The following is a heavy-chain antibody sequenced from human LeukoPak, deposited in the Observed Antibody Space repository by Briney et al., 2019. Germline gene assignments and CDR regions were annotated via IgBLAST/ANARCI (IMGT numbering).Heavy chain of an antibody. CDR2: ISSSSSYI. J-gene: IGHJ3*02. D-gene: IGHD2-2*02. CDR3: ARDQGYCSSTSCYTGDAFDI. CDR1: GFTFSSYS. V-gene: IGHV3-21*01. Sequence: GGSLRLSCAPSGFTFSSYSMNWVRQAPGKGLEWVSSISSSSSYIYYADSVKGRFTISRDNAKNSLYLQMNSLRAEDTAVYYCARDQGYCSSTSCYTGDAFDIWGQGTMVTVSS.